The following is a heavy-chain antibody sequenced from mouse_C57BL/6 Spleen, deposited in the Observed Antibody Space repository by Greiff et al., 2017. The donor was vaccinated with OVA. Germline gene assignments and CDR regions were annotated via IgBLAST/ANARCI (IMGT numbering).Heavy chain of an antibody. CDR2: INPNNGGT. CDR1: GYTFTDYY. Sequence: EVQLQQSGPELVKPGASVKISCKASGYTFTDYYMNWVKQSHGKSLEWIGDINPNNGGTSYNQKFKGKATLTVDKSSSTAYMELRSLTSEDSAVYYCARGAGIYYYGSSSYWYFDVWGTGTTVTVSS. CDR3: ARGAGIYYYGSSSYWYFDV. V-gene: IGHV1-26*01. D-gene: IGHD1-1*01. J-gene: IGHJ1*03.